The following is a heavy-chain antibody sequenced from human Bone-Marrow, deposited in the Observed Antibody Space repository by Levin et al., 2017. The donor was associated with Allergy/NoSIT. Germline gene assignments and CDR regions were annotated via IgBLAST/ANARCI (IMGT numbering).Heavy chain of an antibody. CDR2: ISYDGSNK. D-gene: IGHD1-1*01. CDR3: AKDLGWNYYYYYGMDV. CDR1: GFTFSSYG. J-gene: IGHJ6*02. V-gene: IGHV3-30*18. Sequence: GGSLRLSCAASGFTFSSYGMHWVRQAPGKGLEWVAVISYDGSNKYYADSVKGRFTISRDNSKNTLYLQMNSLRAEDTAVYYCAKDLGWNYYYYYGMDVWGQGTTVTVSS.